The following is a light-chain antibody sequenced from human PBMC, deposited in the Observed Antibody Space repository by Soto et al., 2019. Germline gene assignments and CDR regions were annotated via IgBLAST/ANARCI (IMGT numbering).Light chain of an antibody. CDR3: QKRSNWPLT. CDR2: DAS. V-gene: IGKV3-11*01. CDR1: QSVSSF. J-gene: IGKJ4*01. Sequence: EIMLTQSPANLSLSPWERATLSCRARQSVSSFVAWYQQKPGQAPRLLIYDASIRAIGIPARFSGSGSGTDFTLTISSLEPEDFAVYYCQKRSNWPLTFGGGTKVEIK.